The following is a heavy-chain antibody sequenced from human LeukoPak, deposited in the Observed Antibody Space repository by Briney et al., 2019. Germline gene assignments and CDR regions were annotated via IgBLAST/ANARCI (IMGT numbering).Heavy chain of an antibody. V-gene: IGHV1-2*02. CDR1: GYTFTGYY. CDR2: IHPISGAT. CDR3: ARDLEASSSLDY. D-gene: IGHD6-6*01. J-gene: IGHJ4*02. Sequence: ASAKVSCKTSGYTFTGYYMHWVRQAPGQGLEWMGWIHPISGATNYAPRFQDRVTMTRDTSISTAYMELSRLISDDMAVYYCARDLEASSSLDYWGQGTLATVSS.